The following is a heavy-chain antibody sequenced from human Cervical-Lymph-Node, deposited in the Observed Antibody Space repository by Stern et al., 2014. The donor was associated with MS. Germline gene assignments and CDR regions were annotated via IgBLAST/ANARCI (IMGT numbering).Heavy chain of an antibody. CDR1: GYSFTRYW. Sequence: MQLVQSGAEVKKPGASLKISCKDSGYSFTRYWIGWVRQMPGKGLEWMGIIYPGDSYTRYSASFQGKVTISADKSINTAYLQWSSLRASDSAIYYCARGGVSFDTGLVAFDYWGQGTLVTVSS. D-gene: IGHD5-18*01. J-gene: IGHJ4*02. V-gene: IGHV5-51*01. CDR3: ARGGVSFDTGLVAFDY. CDR2: IYPGDSYT.